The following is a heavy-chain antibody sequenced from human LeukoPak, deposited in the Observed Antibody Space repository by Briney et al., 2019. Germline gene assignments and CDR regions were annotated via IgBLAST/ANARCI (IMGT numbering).Heavy chain of an antibody. D-gene: IGHD3-16*01. CDR3: ARDLSYDSYDYYYMDV. Sequence: ASVKVSCKASGYTFTSYYMHWVRQPPGQGLEWRGIINPSGGSTSYAQKFQGRVTMTRDTSTSTVYMELSSLRSEDTAVYYCARDLSYDSYDYYYMDVWGKGTTVTVSS. J-gene: IGHJ6*03. CDR2: INPSGGST. V-gene: IGHV1-46*01. CDR1: GYTFTSYY.